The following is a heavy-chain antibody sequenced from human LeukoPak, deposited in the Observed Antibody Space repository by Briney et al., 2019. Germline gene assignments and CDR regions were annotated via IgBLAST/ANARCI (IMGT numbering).Heavy chain of an antibody. CDR1: GFTFSDYY. V-gene: IGHV3-11*01. Sequence: GGSLRLSCAASGFTFSDYYMSWIRQAPGKGLEWVSYISSSGSTIYYADSVKGRCTISRDNAKNSLYLQMNSLRAEDTAVYYCARDGTYSNIYYYYYGMDVWGQGTTVTVSS. J-gene: IGHJ6*02. CDR2: ISSSGSTI. CDR3: ARDGTYSNIYYYYYGMDV. D-gene: IGHD4-11*01.